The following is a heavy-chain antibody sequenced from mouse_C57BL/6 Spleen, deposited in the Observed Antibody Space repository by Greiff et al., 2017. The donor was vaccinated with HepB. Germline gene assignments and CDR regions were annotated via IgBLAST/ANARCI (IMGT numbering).Heavy chain of an antibody. CDR3: ARSYYGSSYWYFDV. CDR1: GYTFTSYG. J-gene: IGHJ1*03. D-gene: IGHD1-1*01. Sequence: QVQLQQSGAELARPGASVKLSCKASGYTFTSYGISWVKQRTGQGLEWIGEFYPRSGNTYYNEKFKGKATLTADKSSSTAYMELRSLTSEDSAVYFCARSYYGSSYWYFDVWGTGTTVTVSS. V-gene: IGHV1-81*01. CDR2: FYPRSGNT.